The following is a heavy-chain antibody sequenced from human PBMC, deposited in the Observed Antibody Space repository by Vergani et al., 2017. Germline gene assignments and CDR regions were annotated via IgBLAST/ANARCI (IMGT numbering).Heavy chain of an antibody. CDR1: GGTFSSYT. CDR2: IIPILGIA. D-gene: IGHD6-13*01. CDR3: AXDPGTRKLNYYYYGMDV. J-gene: IGHJ6*02. Sequence: QVQLVQSGAEVKKPGSSVKVSCKASGGTFSSYTISWVRQAPGQGLEWMGRIIPILGIANYAQKFQGRVTITADKSTSTAYMELSSLRSDDTAVYYCAXDPGTRKLNYYYYGMDVWGQGTTVTVSS. V-gene: IGHV1-69*02.